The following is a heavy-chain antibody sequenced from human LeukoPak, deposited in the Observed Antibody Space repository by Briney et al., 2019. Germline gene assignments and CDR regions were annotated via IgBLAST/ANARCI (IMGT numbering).Heavy chain of an antibody. D-gene: IGHD4-17*01. CDR1: GFTFSNYA. CDR3: ARDPNGDYIGAFEF. Sequence: PGGSLRLSCAASGFTFSNYAVMWVRQAPGQGLEWVSAITSAGAPRYADSVKGRFTISRDNSKNTLYLQMNSLRAKDTAQYFCARDPNGDYIGAFEFWGQGTGVTVSS. CDR2: ITSAGAP. V-gene: IGHV3-23*01. J-gene: IGHJ3*01.